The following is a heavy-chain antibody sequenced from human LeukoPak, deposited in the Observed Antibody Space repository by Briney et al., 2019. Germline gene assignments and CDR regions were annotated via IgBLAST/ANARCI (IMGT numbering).Heavy chain of an antibody. CDR2: IYSGGST. V-gene: IGHV3-53*01. J-gene: IGHJ4*02. CDR1: GFKFSNYA. CDR3: AREPRDYYDSTGVTPIDY. Sequence: GGSLRLSCAASGFKFSNYAMHWVRQAPGKGLEWVSVIYSGGSTYYADSVKGRFTISRDNSKNTLYLQMNSLRAEDTAVYYCAREPRDYYDSTGVTPIDYWGQGTLVTVSS. D-gene: IGHD3-22*01.